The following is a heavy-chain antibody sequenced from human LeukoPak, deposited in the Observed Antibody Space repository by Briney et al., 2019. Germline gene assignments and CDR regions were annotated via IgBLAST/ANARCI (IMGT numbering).Heavy chain of an antibody. V-gene: IGHV3-9*01. Sequence: GGSLRLSCAASGFTFDDYAMHWVRQAPGKGLEWVSGISWNSGSIGYTDSVKGRFTISRDNAKNSLYLQVNSLRAEDTALYYCAKDITMDRGAFDIWGQGTMVTVSS. CDR2: ISWNSGSI. J-gene: IGHJ3*02. CDR3: AKDITMDRGAFDI. D-gene: IGHD3-10*01. CDR1: GFTFDDYA.